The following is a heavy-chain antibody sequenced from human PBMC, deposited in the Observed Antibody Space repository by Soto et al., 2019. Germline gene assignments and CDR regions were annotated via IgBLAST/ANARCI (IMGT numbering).Heavy chain of an antibody. Sequence: QVQLVESGGGVVQPGRSLRLSCAASGFTFSGYGMHWVRQAPGKGLEWVAVIWYDGSNKYYADSVKGRFTISRDNSKNTLYLQMNSLRAEDTAVYYCARAGYCSSTSCYYYYYMDVWGKGTTVTVSS. CDR1: GFTFSGYG. J-gene: IGHJ6*03. V-gene: IGHV3-33*01. CDR2: IWYDGSNK. CDR3: ARAGYCSSTSCYYYYYMDV. D-gene: IGHD2-2*01.